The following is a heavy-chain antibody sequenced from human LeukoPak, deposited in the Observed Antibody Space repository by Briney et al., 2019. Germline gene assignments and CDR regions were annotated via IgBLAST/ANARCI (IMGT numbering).Heavy chain of an antibody. J-gene: IGHJ4*02. Sequence: SETLSLTCTVSGGSIASGEYYWNWIRQPPGKGLEWIAHVYYTGNIFYNPSLKGRVTMSVDTSKNQFSLKLTSVTAADTAVYYCARSGGEYDSNGYLNYWGQGTLVSVSS. D-gene: IGHD3-22*01. CDR3: ARSGGEYDSNGYLNY. CDR1: GGSIASGEYY. CDR2: VYYTGNI. V-gene: IGHV4-30-4*01.